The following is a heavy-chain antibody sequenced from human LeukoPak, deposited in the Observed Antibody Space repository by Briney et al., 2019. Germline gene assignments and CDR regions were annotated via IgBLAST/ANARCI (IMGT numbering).Heavy chain of an antibody. J-gene: IGHJ4*02. CDR1: GFTFSSHG. CDR2: ISYAGSNK. Sequence: GRSLRLSCAASGFTFSSHGMHWVRQAPGKGLEWVAVISYAGSNKYYADSVKGRFTISRDNSKNTLYLQMNSLRAEDTAVYYCARDHSSGWYSDYFDYWGQGTLVTVSS. CDR3: ARDHSSGWYSDYFDY. D-gene: IGHD6-19*01. V-gene: IGHV3-30*03.